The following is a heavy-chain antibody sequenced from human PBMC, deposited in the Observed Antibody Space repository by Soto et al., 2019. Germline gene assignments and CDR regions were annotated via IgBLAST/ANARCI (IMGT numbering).Heavy chain of an antibody. CDR2: ISAYNGNT. D-gene: IGHD6-19*01. J-gene: IGHJ4*02. Sequence: QVPLVQYGAEVKKPGAAVKVSCKASGYTFTSYGISWVRQAPGQGLEWMGWISAYNGNTKYAQKLQGRVTMTTDTSTSTAYMEVRSLRSDDTAVYYCARDLAVGLVDYWGQGTLVTVSS. CDR3: ARDLAVGLVDY. V-gene: IGHV1-18*01. CDR1: GYTFTSYG.